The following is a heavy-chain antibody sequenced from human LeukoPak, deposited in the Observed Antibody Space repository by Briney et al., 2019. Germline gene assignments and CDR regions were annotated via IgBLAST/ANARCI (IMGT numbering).Heavy chain of an antibody. V-gene: IGHV3-23*01. CDR1: GFTFSSYA. J-gene: IGHJ4*02. D-gene: IGHD3-22*01. Sequence: GGSLRLFCAASGFTFSSYAMSWVRQAPGKGLEWVSAISGSGGSTYYADSVKGRFTISRDNSKNTLYLQMNSLRAEDTAVYYCAKGIVVEYYFDYWGQGTLVTVSS. CDR3: AKGIVVEYYFDY. CDR2: ISGSGGST.